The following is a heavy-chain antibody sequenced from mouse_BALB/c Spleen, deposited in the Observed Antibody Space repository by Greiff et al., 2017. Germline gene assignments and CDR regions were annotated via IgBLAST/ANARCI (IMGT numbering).Heavy chain of an antibody. V-gene: IGHV1S81*02. Sequence: QVQLQQPGAELVKPGASVKLSCKASGYTFTSYYMYWVKQRPGQGLEWIGGINPSNGGTNFNEKFKSKATLTVDKSSSTAYMQLSSLTSEDSAVYYCARGVDDYDEDFDYWGQGTTLTVSS. CDR2: INPSNGGT. J-gene: IGHJ2*01. CDR3: ARGVDDYDEDFDY. CDR1: GYTFTSYY. D-gene: IGHD2-4*01.